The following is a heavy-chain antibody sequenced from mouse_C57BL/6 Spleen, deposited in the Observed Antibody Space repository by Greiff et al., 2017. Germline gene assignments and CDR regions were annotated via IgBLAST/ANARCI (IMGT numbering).Heavy chain of an antibody. J-gene: IGHJ1*03. Sequence: VKLQQPGAELVKPGASVKLSCKASGYTFTSYWMHWVKQRPGRGLEWIGRIDPNSGGTKYNEKFKSKATLTVDKPSSTAYMQLSNLTSEDSAVYYCARSYGSSLDWYFDVWGTGTTVTVSS. CDR1: GYTFTSYW. D-gene: IGHD1-1*01. V-gene: IGHV1-72*01. CDR3: ARSYGSSLDWYFDV. CDR2: IDPNSGGT.